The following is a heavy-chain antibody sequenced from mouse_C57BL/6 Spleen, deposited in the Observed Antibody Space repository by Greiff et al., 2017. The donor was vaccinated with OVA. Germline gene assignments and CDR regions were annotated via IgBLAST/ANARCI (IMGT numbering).Heavy chain of an antibody. CDR3: AKPPSYYSNYFDY. CDR2: INPSNGGT. CDR1: GYTFTSYW. D-gene: IGHD2-5*01. Sequence: VQLQQPGTELVKPGASVKLSCKASGYTFTSYWMHWVKQRPGQGLEWIGNINPSNGGTNYNEKFKSKATLTVDKSSSTAYMQLSSLTSEDSAVYYCAKPPSYYSNYFDYWGQGTTLTVSS. V-gene: IGHV1-53*01. J-gene: IGHJ2*01.